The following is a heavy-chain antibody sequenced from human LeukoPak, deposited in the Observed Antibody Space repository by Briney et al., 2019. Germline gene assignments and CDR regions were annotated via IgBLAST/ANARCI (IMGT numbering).Heavy chain of an antibody. Sequence: SETLSLTCAVYGGSFSGYYWSWIRQPPGKGLEWIGEINHSGSTNYNPSLKSRVTISVDTSKNQFSLKLSSVTAADTAVYFCARENYGSGSYYDYYYNYYMDVWGKGTTVIISS. J-gene: IGHJ6*03. CDR1: GGSFSGYY. CDR2: INHSGST. CDR3: ARENYGSGSYYDYYYNYYMDV. V-gene: IGHV4-34*01. D-gene: IGHD3-10*01.